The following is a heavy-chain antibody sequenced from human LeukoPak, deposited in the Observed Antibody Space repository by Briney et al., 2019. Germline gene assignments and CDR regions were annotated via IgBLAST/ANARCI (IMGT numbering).Heavy chain of an antibody. CDR2: ISYDESNK. Sequence: GGSLRLSCAASGLTFSSYGMHWVRQAPGKGLEWVAVISYDESNKYYADSVEGRFAISRDNSKNTLYLQMNSLRAEDTAVYYCAKGHTAMVTGLYYYYYMDVWGKGTTVTVSS. D-gene: IGHD5-18*01. J-gene: IGHJ6*03. CDR3: AKGHTAMVTGLYYYYYMDV. CDR1: GLTFSSYG. V-gene: IGHV3-30*18.